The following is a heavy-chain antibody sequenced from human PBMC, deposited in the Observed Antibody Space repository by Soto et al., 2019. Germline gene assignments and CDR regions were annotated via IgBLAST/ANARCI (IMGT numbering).Heavy chain of an antibody. D-gene: IGHD6-25*01. CDR2: IYHSGST. V-gene: IGHV4-4*03. CDR1: GGSISSSNW. Sequence: PETLSHTCAVSGGSISSSNWWSWVRQPPGKVLEWIGEIYHSGSTNYNPSLKSRVTISVEKSKNQFSLKLSSVTAADTAVYYCARYPIFSASGAPLFAFAIWGQRSMVIVSS. CDR3: ARYPIFSASGAPLFAFAI. J-gene: IGHJ3*02.